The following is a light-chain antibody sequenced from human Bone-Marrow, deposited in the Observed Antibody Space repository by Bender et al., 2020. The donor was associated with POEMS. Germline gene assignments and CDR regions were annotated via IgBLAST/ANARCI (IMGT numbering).Light chain of an antibody. CDR3: QSFDSSLSGWV. CDR1: SLRSYS. J-gene: IGLJ3*02. V-gene: IGLV3-19*01. Sequence: SSELTQDPGVSVALGQTVRITCHGDSLRSYSASWYQQKPGQAPILVIYGNRHRPSGVPDRFSASKSGTSASLAITGLQAEDAADYFCQSFDSSLSGWVFGGGTKLTVL. CDR2: GNR.